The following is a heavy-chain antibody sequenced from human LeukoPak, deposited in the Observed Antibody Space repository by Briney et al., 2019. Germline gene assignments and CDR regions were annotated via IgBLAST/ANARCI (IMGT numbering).Heavy chain of an antibody. CDR2: ISHSGST. D-gene: IGHD3-22*01. V-gene: IGHV4-30-2*02. Sequence: SETLSLTCAVSGGSISSGGYSWSWIRQPPGKGLEWIGYISHSGSTNYNPSLKSRVTISVDTSKNQFSLKLSSVTAADTAVYYCASLAGHYYDSSGYYYYAFDIWGQGTMVTVSS. J-gene: IGHJ3*02. CDR3: ASLAGHYYDSSGYYYYAFDI. CDR1: GGSISSGGYS.